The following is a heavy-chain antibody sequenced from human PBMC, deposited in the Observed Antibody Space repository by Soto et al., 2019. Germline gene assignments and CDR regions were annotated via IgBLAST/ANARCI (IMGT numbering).Heavy chain of an antibody. V-gene: IGHV3-53*02. D-gene: IGHD4-17*01. CDR3: ARSNHYGDLDY. CDR2: IYSGGST. J-gene: IGHJ4*02. Sequence: EVQLVETGGGLIQPGGSLRLSCAASGFTVSSNYMSWVRQAPGKGLEWVSVIYSGGSTHYADSVKGRFTISRDNSKNTLYLQMNSLRAEDTAVYYCARSNHYGDLDYWGQGTLVTVSS. CDR1: GFTVSSNY.